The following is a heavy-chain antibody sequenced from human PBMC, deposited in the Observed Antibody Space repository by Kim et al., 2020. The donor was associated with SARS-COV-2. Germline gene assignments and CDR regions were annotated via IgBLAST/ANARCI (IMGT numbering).Heavy chain of an antibody. CDR2: ISSSSSYI. V-gene: IGHV3-21*01. CDR1: GFTFSSYS. Sequence: GGSLRLSCAASGFTFSSYSMNWVRQAPGKGLEWLSSISSSSSYIYYADSVKGRFTISRDNAKNSLYLQMNSLRAEDTAVYYCAREDTMVRGVIDAFDIWGQGTMVTVSS. J-gene: IGHJ3*02. D-gene: IGHD3-10*01. CDR3: AREDTMVRGVIDAFDI.